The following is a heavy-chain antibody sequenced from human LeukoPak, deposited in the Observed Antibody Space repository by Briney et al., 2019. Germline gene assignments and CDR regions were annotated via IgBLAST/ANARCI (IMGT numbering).Heavy chain of an antibody. D-gene: IGHD3-10*01. CDR1: GGSISSSSYY. Sequence: SETLSLTCTVSGGSISSSSYYWGWIRQPPGKGLEWIGSIYYSGSTYYNPSLKSRVTISVDTSKNQVSLKLSSVTAADTAVYYCASNNVLLWFGELFWGQGTLVTVSS. J-gene: IGHJ4*02. V-gene: IGHV4-39*01. CDR3: ASNNVLLWFGELF. CDR2: IYYSGST.